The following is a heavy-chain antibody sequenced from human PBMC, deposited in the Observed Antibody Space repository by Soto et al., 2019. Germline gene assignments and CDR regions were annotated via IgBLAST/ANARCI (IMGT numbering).Heavy chain of an antibody. CDR1: GYFISSGYY. CDR3: ARDPEYCSSSDCWYRIDF. CDR2: MFHSGST. J-gene: IGHJ4*02. V-gene: IGHV4-38-2*02. D-gene: IGHD2-2*01. Sequence: SETLSLTCAVSGYFISSGYYWGWIRQPPGKGLEWIGSMFHSGSTHYNPSLKSRVTISVDTSKNQFSLRLSSVTAADTAMYYCARDPEYCSSSDCWYRIDFWGQGNLVTVSS.